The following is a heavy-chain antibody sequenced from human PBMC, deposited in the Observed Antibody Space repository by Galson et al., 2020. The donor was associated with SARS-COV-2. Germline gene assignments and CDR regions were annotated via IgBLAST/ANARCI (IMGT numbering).Heavy chain of an antibody. V-gene: IGHV3-66*02. CDR1: GFTVSSKH. D-gene: IGHD1-1*01. Sequence: GGSLRLSCAASGFTVSSKHMTWVRQAPGKGLEWVSFIHSSGYTSYTDSVKGRFTISRDNSKNTLYLQMNSLRAEDTATYYCARMSPGDWGQGTLVTVSS. CDR2: IHSSGYT. J-gene: IGHJ4*02. CDR3: ARMSPGD.